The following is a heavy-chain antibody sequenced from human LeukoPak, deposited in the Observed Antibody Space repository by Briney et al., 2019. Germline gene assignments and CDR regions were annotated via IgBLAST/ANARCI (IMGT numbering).Heavy chain of an antibody. J-gene: IGHJ4*02. CDR1: GFTFDDYG. CDR3: ARASNYDFGHDFDY. D-gene: IGHD3-3*01. V-gene: IGHV3-20*04. Sequence: SGGSLRLSCAASGFTFDDYGMSWVRQAPGKGLEWVSGINWNGGSTGYADSVKGRFIISRDNAKNSLYLQMNSLRAEDTALYYCARASNYDFGHDFDYWGQGTLVTVSS. CDR2: INWNGGST.